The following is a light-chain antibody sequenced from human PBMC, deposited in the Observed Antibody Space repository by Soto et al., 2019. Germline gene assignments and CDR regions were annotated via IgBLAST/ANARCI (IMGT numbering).Light chain of an antibody. Sequence: EIVLTQSPGTLSLSPGERATLSCRASQRVSSSYLAWYQQKPGQAPRLLIYGASSRATGIPDRFSGSGSGTDFTLTISTLEPEDFAMYYCQQYGSSPLFTFGPGTKVDIK. V-gene: IGKV3-20*01. CDR1: QRVSSSY. CDR2: GAS. CDR3: QQYGSSPLFT. J-gene: IGKJ3*01.